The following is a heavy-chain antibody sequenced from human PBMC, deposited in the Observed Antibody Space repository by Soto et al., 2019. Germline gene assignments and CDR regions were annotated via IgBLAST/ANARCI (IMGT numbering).Heavy chain of an antibody. CDR1: GFTFTKAW. CDR2: IKSRADGGTT. D-gene: IGHD6-19*01. Sequence: VQLVESGGGLVKPGGSLRLSCAASGFTFTKAWMTWVRQTPGKGPEWVGRIKSRADGGTTDYAASVKDRFIISRDDSTDTLYLHITRLKTDDTAVYYCTTASQWLPPYSWGQGALVTVSS. V-gene: IGHV3-15*01. CDR3: TTASQWLPPYS. J-gene: IGHJ4*02.